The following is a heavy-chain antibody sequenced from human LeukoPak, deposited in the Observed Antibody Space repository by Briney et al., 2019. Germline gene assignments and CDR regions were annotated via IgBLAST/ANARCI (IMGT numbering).Heavy chain of an antibody. CDR3: ARDLRSCSGDNCYSASDN. J-gene: IGHJ4*02. CDR1: GYTFSGYG. Sequence: GASVKVSCKASGYTFSGYGINWVRQAPGQGLEWMGWISTYNGKTNYAQKLQGRVTMTTDISTSTAYMELRSLRSDDTALYYCARDLRSCSGDNCYSASDNWGQGTLVTVSS. V-gene: IGHV1-18*01. D-gene: IGHD2-15*01. CDR2: ISTYNGKT.